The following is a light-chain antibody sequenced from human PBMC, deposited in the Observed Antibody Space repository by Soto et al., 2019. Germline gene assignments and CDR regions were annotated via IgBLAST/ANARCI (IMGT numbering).Light chain of an antibody. Sequence: QSVLTHPASVSGSPGQSITIFCTGTSSDVGAYDYVSWYQQHPDKAPKLMIYEVSNRPSGVSNRFSGSKSVNTATLTISGLQTEDEADYYCSSYTSSSTRVFGTGTKVTVL. V-gene: IGLV2-14*03. CDR1: SSDVGAYDY. J-gene: IGLJ1*01. CDR2: EVS. CDR3: SSYTSSSTRV.